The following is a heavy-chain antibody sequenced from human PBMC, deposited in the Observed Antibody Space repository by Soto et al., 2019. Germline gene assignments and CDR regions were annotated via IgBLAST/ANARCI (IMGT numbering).Heavy chain of an antibody. J-gene: IGHJ6*02. D-gene: IGHD4-17*01. CDR2: MYPGYSDT. CDR1: VYSFTSYW. Sequence: GECLKISCKGSVYSFTSYWIGWVRQMPGKGLALMGRMYPGYSDTRYSPSVQFHVTISADKSISTAYLQWSSLKASDTAMYYCARDLASSDNDDFYGMDGWGQGTTVTVSS. V-gene: IGHV5-51*01. CDR3: ARDLASSDNDDFYGMDG.